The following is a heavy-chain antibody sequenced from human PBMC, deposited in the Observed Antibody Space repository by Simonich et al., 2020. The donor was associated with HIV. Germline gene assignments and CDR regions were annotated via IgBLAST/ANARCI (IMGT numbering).Heavy chain of an antibody. CDR1: GGSFSGYY. J-gene: IGHJ4*02. V-gene: IGHV4-34*01. CDR2: INHSGRT. CDR3: PRGFYQRLYYFDY. Sequence: QVQLQQWGAGLLKPSETLSLTCAVYGGSFSGYYWSGIRQPPGKGLEWIGEINHSGRTNYNPSLKSRVTISVDTSKNQFSLKLSSVTAADTAVYYCPRGFYQRLYYFDYWGQGTLVTVSS. D-gene: IGHD2-2*01.